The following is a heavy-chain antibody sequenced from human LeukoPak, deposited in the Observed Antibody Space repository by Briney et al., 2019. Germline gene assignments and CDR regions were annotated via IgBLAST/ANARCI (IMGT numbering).Heavy chain of an antibody. CDR1: GASINSGDYA. D-gene: IGHD3-10*01. V-gene: IGHV4-30-2*01. CDR2: IYHTGTT. J-gene: IGHJ4*02. Sequence: SQTLSLTCAASGASINSGDYAWNWIRQPPGRGLEWIGYIYHTGTTLYNPSLRSRVTISVDTAKNHFSLNLTSVTAADTAVYYCARDRGDGFNYPLDNWGQGILVTVSS. CDR3: ARDRGDGFNYPLDN.